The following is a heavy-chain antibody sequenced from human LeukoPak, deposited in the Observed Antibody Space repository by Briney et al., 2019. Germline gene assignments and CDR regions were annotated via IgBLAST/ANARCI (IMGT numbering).Heavy chain of an antibody. CDR1: GYTFTGYY. CDR2: INPNSGGT. Sequence: ASVKVSCKASGYTFTGYYMHWARQAPGQGLEWMGWINPNSGGTNYAQKFQGRVTMTRDTSISTAYMELSRLRSDDTAVYYCARDDGIAARHWFDPWGQGTLVTVSS. CDR3: ARDDGIAARHWFDP. J-gene: IGHJ5*02. V-gene: IGHV1-2*02. D-gene: IGHD6-6*01.